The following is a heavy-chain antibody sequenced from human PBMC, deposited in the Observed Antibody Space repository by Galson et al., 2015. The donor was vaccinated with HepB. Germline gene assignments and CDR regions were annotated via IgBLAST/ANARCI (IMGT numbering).Heavy chain of an antibody. D-gene: IGHD3-22*01. CDR3: ARVNSGSHYLLSDYFDS. J-gene: IGHJ4*02. CDR1: GVSIGTTHW. CDR2: VYPSGAT. Sequence: ETLSLTCVVSGVSIGTTHWWSWVRQSPGKGLAWIGEVYPSGATNYNPSLKSRISLAVDKSKNLFSLKLNSVTAADTAVYFCARVNSGSHYLLSDYFDSWGQGALVTVSS. V-gene: IGHV4-4*01.